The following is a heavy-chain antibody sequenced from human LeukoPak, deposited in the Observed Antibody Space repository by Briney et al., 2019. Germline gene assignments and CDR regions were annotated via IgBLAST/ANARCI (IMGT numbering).Heavy chain of an antibody. CDR3: AKEHPNTVKASDY. D-gene: IGHD4-17*01. Sequence: GGSLRLSCAASGFTFSSYGMHWVRQAPGKGLEWVAFIRYDGSNKYYADSVKGRFTISRDNSKNTLYLQMNSLRVEDTAIYYCAKEHPNTVKASDYWGPGTLVTVSS. CDR1: GFTFSSYG. CDR2: IRYDGSNK. J-gene: IGHJ4*02. V-gene: IGHV3-30*02.